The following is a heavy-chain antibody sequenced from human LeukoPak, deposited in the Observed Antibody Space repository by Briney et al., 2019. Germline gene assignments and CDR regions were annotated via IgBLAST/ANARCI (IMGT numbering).Heavy chain of an antibody. CDR1: GDSINNYY. CDR3: ALCVGEPCDY. J-gene: IGHJ4*02. CDR2: MYPGGST. D-gene: IGHD3-16*01. Sequence: SETLSLTCTVSGDSINNYYCTWIRQPAGKGLEWIGRMYPGGSTNYNPSLKSRVTISVDKSKNYFSLRLSSVTAADTAVYYCALCVGEPCDYWGQGTLVTVSS. V-gene: IGHV4-4*07.